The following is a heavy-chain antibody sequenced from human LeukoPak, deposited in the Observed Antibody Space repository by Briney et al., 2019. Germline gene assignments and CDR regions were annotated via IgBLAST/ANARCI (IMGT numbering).Heavy chain of an antibody. CDR3: ARSSGEMATIDYYYYVDV. CDR2: IIAIFGSA. CDR1: GGTSSSFG. V-gene: IGHV1-69*13. D-gene: IGHD5-24*01. Sequence: SVKVSCKASGGTSSSFGISWVRQAPGQGLEWMGGIIAIFGSANYAPKFQGRVTITADASTTTTSRELSRLRPEDTAVYYCARSSGEMATIDYYYYVDVWGIGTTVTVSS. J-gene: IGHJ6*03.